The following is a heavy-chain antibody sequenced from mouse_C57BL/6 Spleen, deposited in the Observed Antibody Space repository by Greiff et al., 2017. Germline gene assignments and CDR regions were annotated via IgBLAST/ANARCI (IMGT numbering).Heavy chain of an antibody. J-gene: IGHJ4*01. V-gene: IGHV2-2*01. CDR2: IWSGGST. CDR1: GFSLTSYG. CDR3: ARSWDYYGSSLYAMDY. Sequence: QVQLQQSGPGLVQPSQSLSITCTVSGFSLTSYGVHWVRQSPGKGLEWLGVIWSGGSTDYNAAFISRLSISKDNSKSQVFFKMNSLQADDTAIYYCARSWDYYGSSLYAMDYWGQGTSVTVSS. D-gene: IGHD1-1*01.